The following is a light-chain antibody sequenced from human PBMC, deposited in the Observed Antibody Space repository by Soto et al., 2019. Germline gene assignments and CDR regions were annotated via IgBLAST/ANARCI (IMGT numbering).Light chain of an antibody. J-gene: IGLJ1*01. CDR2: EGS. V-gene: IGLV2-23*01. CDR3: CSSAGSSLYV. Sequence: QAALTQPPSVSGSPGQSITISCTGTSSDVGSYNLVSWYQQHPGKAPKLMIYEGSKRPSGVSNRFSGSKSGNTASLTISGLQAEDEADYYCCSSAGSSLYVFGTATKVTVL. CDR1: SSDVGSYNL.